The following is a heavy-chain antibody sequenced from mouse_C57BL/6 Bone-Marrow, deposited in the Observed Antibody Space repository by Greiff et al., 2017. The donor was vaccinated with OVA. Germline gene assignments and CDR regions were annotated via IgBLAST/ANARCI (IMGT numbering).Heavy chain of an antibody. CDR1: GFTFSSYA. J-gene: IGHJ1*03. CDR3: TRENIITTVVAEYFDV. Sequence: EVMLVESGEGLVKPGGSLKLSCAASGFTFSSYAMSWVRQTPEKRLEWVAYISSGGDYFYYADTVKGRFTISRDNARNTLYLQMSSLKSEDTAMYYGTRENIITTVVAEYFDVWGTGTTVTVSS. D-gene: IGHD1-1*01. CDR2: ISSGGDYF. V-gene: IGHV5-9-1*02.